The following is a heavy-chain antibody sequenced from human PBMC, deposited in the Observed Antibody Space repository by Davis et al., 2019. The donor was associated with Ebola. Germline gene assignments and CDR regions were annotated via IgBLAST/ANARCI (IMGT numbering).Heavy chain of an antibody. V-gene: IGHV3-48*03. CDR1: GFTFSSYD. Sequence: PGGSLRLSCAASGFTFSSYDMNWVRQAPGKGLEWVSFIRTGVIYYADSVKGRFTASRDNAKNSLYLQMNGLRDDDTAVYYCARDRSGGAFDIWGQGTMVTVSS. D-gene: IGHD1-26*01. CDR2: IRTGVI. CDR3: ARDRSGGAFDI. J-gene: IGHJ3*02.